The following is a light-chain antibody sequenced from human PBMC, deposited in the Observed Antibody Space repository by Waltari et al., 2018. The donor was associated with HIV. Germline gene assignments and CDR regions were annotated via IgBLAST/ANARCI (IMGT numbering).Light chain of an antibody. J-gene: IGLJ2*01. CDR3: CSYAGSSTVV. CDR2: DVR. Sequence: QSALTQPASVSASPGQSITISCTGTSSDVGGYNYVSWYQHHPGNAPKLMIYDVRKRPSWVSNRFSGSKSGNTASLTISGLQAEDEADYYCCSYAGSSTVVFGGGTKLTVL. V-gene: IGLV2-23*02. CDR1: SSDVGGYNY.